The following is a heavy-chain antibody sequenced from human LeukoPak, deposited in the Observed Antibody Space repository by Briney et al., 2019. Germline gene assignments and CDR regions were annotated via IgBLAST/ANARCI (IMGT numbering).Heavy chain of an antibody. CDR1: EFTFSNYE. V-gene: IGHV3-48*03. Sequence: GVSLRLSCVASEFTFSNYEMNWVRQAPGKGLEWVSYINSSGTTIYYADSVKGRVTISRDNAKNSLYLQMNSLRADDTAVYYCARDRGFGKSLYYYYGMDVWGQGTTVTVSS. CDR2: INSSGTTI. D-gene: IGHD3-10*01. J-gene: IGHJ6*02. CDR3: ARDRGFGKSLYYYYGMDV.